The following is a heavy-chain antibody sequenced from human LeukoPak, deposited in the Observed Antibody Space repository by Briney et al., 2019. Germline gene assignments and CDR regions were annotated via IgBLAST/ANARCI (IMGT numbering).Heavy chain of an antibody. J-gene: IGHJ4*02. CDR1: GGSISSYY. D-gene: IGHD5-18*01. CDR2: IYYSGST. V-gene: IGHV4-59*12. Sequence: SETLSLTCTVSGGSISSYYWSWIRQPPGKGLEWIGYIYYSGSTNYNPSLKSRVTISVDTSKNQFSLKLSSVTAADTAVYYCARSDTAMVEAFDYWGQGTLVTVSS. CDR3: ARSDTAMVEAFDY.